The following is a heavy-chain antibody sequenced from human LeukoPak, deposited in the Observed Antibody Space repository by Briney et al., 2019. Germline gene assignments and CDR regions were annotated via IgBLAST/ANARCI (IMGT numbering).Heavy chain of an antibody. CDR1: GGTFSSYA. D-gene: IGHD2-2*01. CDR2: IIPTFGTA. J-gene: IGHJ6*02. Sequence: ASVKVSCKASGGTFSSYAISWVRQAPGQGLEWMGGIIPTFGTANYAQKFQGRVTITADESTSTAYMELSSLRPEDTAVYYCASLVVPAEYYYYGMDVWGQGTTVTVSS. V-gene: IGHV1-69*13. CDR3: ASLVVPAEYYYYGMDV.